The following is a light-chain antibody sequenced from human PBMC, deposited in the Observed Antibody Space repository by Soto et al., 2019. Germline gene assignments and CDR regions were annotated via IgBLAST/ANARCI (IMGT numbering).Light chain of an antibody. CDR1: QSVSSSY. Sequence: EIVLTQSPGTLSLSPGERATLSCRASQSVSSSYLAWYQQKPGQAPRLLIYGASSRATGIPDRFSGSGSGTEFTLTISSLQPDDSATYYCQQCNTFWTFGQGTKVDIK. CDR2: GAS. J-gene: IGKJ1*01. CDR3: QQCNTFWT. V-gene: IGKV3-20*01.